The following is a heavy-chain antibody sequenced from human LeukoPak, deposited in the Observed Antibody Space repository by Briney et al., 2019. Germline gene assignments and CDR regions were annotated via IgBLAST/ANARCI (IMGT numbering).Heavy chain of an antibody. CDR1: GFTFSSYA. Sequence: GGSLRLSCAASGFTFSSYAMHWVRQAPGKGLEGVAVISYDGSNKYYADSVKGRFTICRDNSKNTLYLQMNSLRAEDTAVYYCARDSAAQKLGGFDYWGQGTLVTVSS. V-gene: IGHV3-30*04. J-gene: IGHJ4*02. CDR2: ISYDGSNK. CDR3: ARDSAAQKLGGFDY. D-gene: IGHD7-27*01.